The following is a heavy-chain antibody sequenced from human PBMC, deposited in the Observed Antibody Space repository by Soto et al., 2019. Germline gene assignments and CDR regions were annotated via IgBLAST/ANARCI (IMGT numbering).Heavy chain of an antibody. CDR1: GYSFTSYW. CDR3: ARIAAARGRYYYYGMDV. Sequence: HGESLKISCKGSGYSFTSYWISWVRQMPGKGLEWMGRIDPSDSYTNYSPSFQGHVTISADKSISTAYLQWSSLKASDTAMYYCARIAAARGRYYYYGMDVWGQGTTVTVSS. CDR2: IDPSDSYT. D-gene: IGHD6-13*01. J-gene: IGHJ6*02. V-gene: IGHV5-10-1*01.